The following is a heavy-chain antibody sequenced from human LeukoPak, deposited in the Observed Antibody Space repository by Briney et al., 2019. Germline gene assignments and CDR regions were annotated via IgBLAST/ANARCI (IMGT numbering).Heavy chain of an antibody. CDR3: ARGVIAAPFDY. CDR2: INPSGGST. D-gene: IGHD6-6*01. J-gene: IGHJ4*02. CDR1: GYTFTSYY. V-gene: IGHV1-46*01. Sequence: ASVKVSCKASGYTFTSYYMHWVRQAPGQGLEWMGIINPSGGSTSYAQKFQGRVTMTRDMSTSTVYMELNSLRSEDTAVYYCARGVIAAPFDYWGQGTLVTVSS.